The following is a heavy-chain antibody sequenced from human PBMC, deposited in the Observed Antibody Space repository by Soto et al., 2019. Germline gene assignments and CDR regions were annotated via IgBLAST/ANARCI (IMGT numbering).Heavy chain of an antibody. CDR3: ARVLGSSGYRKKDAFEI. V-gene: IGHV1-18*04. Sequence: ASVKVSCKASGYTFTSYGISWVRQAPGQGLEWMGWISAYNGNTNYAQKLQGRVTMTTDTSTSTAYMELRSLRSDDTAVYYCARVLGSSGYRKKDAFEIWGQGTMVIVSS. CDR2: ISAYNGNT. J-gene: IGHJ3*02. CDR1: GYTFTSYG. D-gene: IGHD3-22*01.